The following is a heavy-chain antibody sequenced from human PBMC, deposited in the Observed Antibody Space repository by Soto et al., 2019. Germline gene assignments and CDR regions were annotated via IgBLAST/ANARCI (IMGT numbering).Heavy chain of an antibody. CDR2: IYYSGST. CDR3: ARDRKRPVAGNYYYYGMDV. V-gene: IGHV4-31*03. J-gene: IGHJ6*02. CDR1: GGSISSGGYY. D-gene: IGHD6-19*01. Sequence: PSETLSLTCTVSGGSISSGGYYWSWIRQHPGKGLEWIGYIYYSGSTYYNPSLRSRVTISVDTSKNQFSLKLSSVTAADTAVYYCARDRKRPVAGNYYYYGMDVWGQGTTVTVSS.